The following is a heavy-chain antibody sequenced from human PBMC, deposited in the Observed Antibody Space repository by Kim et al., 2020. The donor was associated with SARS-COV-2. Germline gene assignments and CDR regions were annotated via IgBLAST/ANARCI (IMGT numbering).Heavy chain of an antibody. CDR3: AKGYTVSGRSHSFDY. CDR2: ISTNGGET. D-gene: IGHD6-19*01. V-gene: IGHV3-23*01. J-gene: IGHJ4*02. CDR1: GFVFSSCG. Sequence: GGSLRLSCAASGFVFSSCGMTWVRQAPGKGLEWVSIISTNGGETFYAGSVRGRFTISRDNSKNMLFLQMNSLRAEDTALYHCAKGYTVSGRSHSFDYWGQGTLVTVSS.